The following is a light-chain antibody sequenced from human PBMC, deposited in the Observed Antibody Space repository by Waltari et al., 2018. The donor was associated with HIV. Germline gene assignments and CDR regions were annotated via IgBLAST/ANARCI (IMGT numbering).Light chain of an antibody. CDR2: EVS. J-gene: IGLJ2*01. CDR1: SSNL. Sequence: QSALTQPASPGQSITISCTGTSSNLVSWYQQHPGKAPKLIIYEVSKRPSGVSDRFSASKSGNTASLTISGLQAEDEADYHCCSYVGVVNSFVLFGGGTKLTVL. CDR3: CSYVGVVNSFVL. V-gene: IGLV2-23*02.